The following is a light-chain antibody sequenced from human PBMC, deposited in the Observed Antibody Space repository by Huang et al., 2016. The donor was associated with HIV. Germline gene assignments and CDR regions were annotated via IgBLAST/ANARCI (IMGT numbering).Light chain of an antibody. J-gene: IGKJ3*01. CDR3: QQSYSTPL. CDR1: QIINNY. Sequence: DIQMTQSPSSLSASVGDRITITCRTSQIINNYLNWYQQKPGKAPKLLIYTTSSLESGVPSRCSGSGSGTEFTLTISNLQPDDFATYYCQQSYSTPLFGPGTTVDIK. CDR2: TTS. V-gene: IGKV1-39*01.